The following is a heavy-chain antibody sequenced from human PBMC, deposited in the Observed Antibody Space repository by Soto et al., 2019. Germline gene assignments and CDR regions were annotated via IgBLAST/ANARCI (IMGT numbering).Heavy chain of an antibody. CDR2: ISGSGGST. V-gene: IGHV3-23*01. CDR3: AKGGELRYRLPPPYYYMDV. CDR1: GFTFSSYA. D-gene: IGHD3-9*01. Sequence: GGSLRLSCAASGFTFSSYAMSWVRQAPGKGLEWVSAISGSGGSTYYADSVKGRFTISRDNSKNTLYLQMNSLRAEDTAVYYCAKGGELRYRLPPPYYYMDVWGKGTTVTVSS. J-gene: IGHJ6*03.